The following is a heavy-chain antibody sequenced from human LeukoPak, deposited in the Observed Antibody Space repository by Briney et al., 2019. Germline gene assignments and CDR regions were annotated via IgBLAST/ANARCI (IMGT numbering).Heavy chain of an antibody. Sequence: PSETLSLTCTVSGGSISSYYWSWIRQPAGKGLEWIGRIYTSGSTNYNPSLKSRVTISVDTSKNQFSLKLSSVTAADTAVYYCAVHGSGSYYNEMGSNWFDPWGQGTLVTVSS. CDR1: GGSISSYY. CDR2: IYTSGST. D-gene: IGHD3-10*01. V-gene: IGHV4-4*07. J-gene: IGHJ5*02. CDR3: AVHGSGSYYNEMGSNWFDP.